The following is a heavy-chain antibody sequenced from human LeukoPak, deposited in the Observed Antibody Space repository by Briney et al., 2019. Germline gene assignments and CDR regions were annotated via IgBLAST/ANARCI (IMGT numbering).Heavy chain of an antibody. CDR2: ISWNRGSI. Sequence: GGSLRLSCAASGFTFDDYAMHWVRQGPGKGLEWVSGISWNRGSIDYVESVKGRFTISRDNAKNSLYLQMNSLRPEDTAFYYCAKGTGRYWTFFDYWGRGTLVTVSS. V-gene: IGHV3-9*01. J-gene: IGHJ4*02. D-gene: IGHD1-26*01. CDR3: AKGTGRYWTFFDY. CDR1: GFTFDDYA.